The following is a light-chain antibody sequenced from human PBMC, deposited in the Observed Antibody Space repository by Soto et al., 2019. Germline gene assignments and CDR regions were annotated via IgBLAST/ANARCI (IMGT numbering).Light chain of an antibody. V-gene: IGKV1-5*01. CDR3: QQYNSDSST. CDR2: NAS. CDR1: QCLXSW. Sequence: IPLTQSPSTLSASVGDSATITCRASQCLXSWLVWYQQEPGKAPKFLXDNASSLERGGPSRLSGSGSGTEFTLTISSLQPDDFANYYCQQYNSDSSTFGQGTKVEIK. J-gene: IGKJ1*01.